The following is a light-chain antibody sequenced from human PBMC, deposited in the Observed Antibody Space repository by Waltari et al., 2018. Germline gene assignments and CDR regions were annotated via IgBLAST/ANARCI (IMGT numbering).Light chain of an antibody. CDR3: QSYDSSLSGSV. CDR1: SSNIGAGHD. J-gene: IGLJ2*01. CDR2: GNS. V-gene: IGLV1-40*01. Sequence: QSVLTQPPSVSGAPGQRVTISCTGSSSNIGAGHDVHWYQQLPGTAPNLLIYGNSNRPSGVPDRFSGSKSGTSASLAITGLQAEDEADYYCQSYDSSLSGSVFGGGTKLTVL.